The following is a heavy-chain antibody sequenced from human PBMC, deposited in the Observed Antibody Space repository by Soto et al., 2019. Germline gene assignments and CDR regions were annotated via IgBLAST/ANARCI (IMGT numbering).Heavy chain of an antibody. J-gene: IGHJ4*02. CDR3: ARAEVVVVPAAMGTDYHFDY. V-gene: IGHV4-30-4*01. CDR1: GGSISSGDYY. D-gene: IGHD2-2*01. Sequence: PSETLSLTCTVSGGSISSGDYYWSWIRQPPGKGLEWIGYIYYSGSTYYNPSLKSRVTISVDTSKNQFSLKLSSVTAADTAVYYCARAEVVVVPAAMGTDYHFDYWGQGTLVTVSS. CDR2: IYYSGST.